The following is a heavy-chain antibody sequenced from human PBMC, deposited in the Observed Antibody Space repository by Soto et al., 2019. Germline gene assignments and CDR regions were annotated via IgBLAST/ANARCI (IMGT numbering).Heavy chain of an antibody. J-gene: IGHJ4*02. CDR1: GGSISGFY. CDR2: IYYSVST. Sequence: PSETLSLTCTVSGGSISGFYWSWIRQPPGKGLEWIGYIYYSVSTNYNPSHKSRVTISVDTSKNQFSLKLSSVTAADTAVYFCARGHAYNYVRYFFDYWGQGNLVTVSS. CDR3: ARGHAYNYVRYFFDY. V-gene: IGHV4-59*08. D-gene: IGHD5-12*01.